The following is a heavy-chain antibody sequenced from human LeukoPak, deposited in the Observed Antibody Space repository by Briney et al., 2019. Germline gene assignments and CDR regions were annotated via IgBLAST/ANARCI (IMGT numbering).Heavy chain of an antibody. J-gene: IGHJ4*02. CDR1: GYTVSFNF. Sequence: PGGSLRLSCAASGYTVSFNFMTWVRQAPGKGLEWVSVIYDGGSTYYADSVKGRFTISRDNSKNTLFLQMNTLRAEDSAVYYCARGYSQHDYWGQGTLVTVSS. D-gene: IGHD1-1*01. CDR3: ARGYSQHDY. CDR2: IYDGGST. V-gene: IGHV3-66*02.